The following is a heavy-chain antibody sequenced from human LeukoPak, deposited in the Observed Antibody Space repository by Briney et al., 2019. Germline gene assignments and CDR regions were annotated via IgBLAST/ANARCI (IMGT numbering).Heavy chain of an antibody. J-gene: IGHJ3*02. Sequence: AGGSLRLSCAASGFTFSRYAMKRVRQAPGKGLEWEAVISYDGSNKYYADSVKGRFTISRDNSKNTLYLQMNSLRAEDTAVYYCARERFRGGEGAFDIWGQGTMVTVSS. CDR1: GFTFSRYA. CDR3: ARERFRGGEGAFDI. V-gene: IGHV3-30-3*01. D-gene: IGHD3-16*01. CDR2: ISYDGSNK.